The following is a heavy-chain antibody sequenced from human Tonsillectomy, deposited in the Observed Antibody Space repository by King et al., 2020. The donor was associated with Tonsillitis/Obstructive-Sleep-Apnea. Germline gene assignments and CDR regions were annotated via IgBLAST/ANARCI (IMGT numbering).Heavy chain of an antibody. CDR1: GYTFTGYY. CDR2: INHNSGGT. Sequence: QLVQSGAEVKKPGASVKVSCQASGYTFTGYYMHWVRQAPGQGLAWMGLINHNSGGTNYAQKFQGRVTMTRDTSISSAYMELSRLRCDDTAVYYCARGPAAMAMDYWGQGTLVTVSS. CDR3: ARGPAAMAMDY. D-gene: IGHD2-2*01. V-gene: IGHV1-2*06. J-gene: IGHJ4*02.